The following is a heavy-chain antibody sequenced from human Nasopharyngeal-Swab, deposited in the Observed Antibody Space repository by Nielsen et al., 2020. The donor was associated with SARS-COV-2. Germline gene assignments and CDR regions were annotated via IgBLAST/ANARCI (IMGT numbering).Heavy chain of an antibody. Sequence: GESLKISCAASGFTFTNYNFNWVRQAPGKGLEWVSSISSSSSYIYYADSVKGRFTISIDNAKNSLYLQMNSLRAEDKAVYYCARDGLDYDFWSAYFMDVWGQGTTVTVSS. D-gene: IGHD3-3*01. CDR2: ISSSSSYI. V-gene: IGHV3-21*01. CDR3: ARDGLDYDFWSAYFMDV. J-gene: IGHJ6*02. CDR1: GFTFTNYN.